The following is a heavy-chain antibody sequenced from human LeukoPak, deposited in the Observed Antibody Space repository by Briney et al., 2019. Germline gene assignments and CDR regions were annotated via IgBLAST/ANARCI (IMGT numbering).Heavy chain of an antibody. V-gene: IGHV3-30*02. CDR3: AKDFIYGGWGNGFDI. D-gene: IGHD3-16*01. Sequence: GGSLRLSCAASGFSFSNSGMHWVRQAPGKGLEWVAFMRYDGSSKFYTDPVKGRFTISRDNSKNTLYLQMNSLRAEDTAVYYCAKDFIYGGWGNGFDIWGQGTMVTVSS. CDR2: MRYDGSSK. CDR1: GFSFSNSG. J-gene: IGHJ3*02.